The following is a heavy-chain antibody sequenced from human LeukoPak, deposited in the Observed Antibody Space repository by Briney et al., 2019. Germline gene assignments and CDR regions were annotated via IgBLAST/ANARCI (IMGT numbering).Heavy chain of an antibody. Sequence: GGSLRLSCAASGFTFSSYSMNWVRQAPGKGLEWVSYISSSSSTIYYADSVKGRFTISRDNSKNTLYLQMNSLRAEDTAVYYCAAGILTGYPFDYWGQGTLVTVSS. CDR2: ISSSSSTI. D-gene: IGHD3-9*01. CDR3: AAGILTGYPFDY. V-gene: IGHV3-48*01. J-gene: IGHJ4*02. CDR1: GFTFSSYS.